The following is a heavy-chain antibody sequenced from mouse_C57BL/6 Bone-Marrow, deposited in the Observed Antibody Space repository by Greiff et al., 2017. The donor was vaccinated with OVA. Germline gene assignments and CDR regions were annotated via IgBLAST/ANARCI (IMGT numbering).Heavy chain of an antibody. CDR1: GFTFSDYY. CDR2: INYDGSST. D-gene: IGHD1-1*01. V-gene: IGHV5-16*01. Sequence: EVQRVESEGGLVQPGSSMKLSCTASGFTFSDYYMAWVRQVPEKGLEWVANINYDGSSTYYLDSLKSRFIISRDNAKNILYLQMSSLKSEDTATYYCARQRGTTVVAHWYFDVWGTGTTVTVSS. J-gene: IGHJ1*03. CDR3: ARQRGTTVVAHWYFDV.